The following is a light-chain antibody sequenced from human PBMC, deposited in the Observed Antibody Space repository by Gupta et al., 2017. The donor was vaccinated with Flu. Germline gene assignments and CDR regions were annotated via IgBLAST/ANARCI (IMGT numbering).Light chain of an antibody. CDR3: QQYNSYPHA. Sequence: PSTLSASVGDRVTITCRASQSFSSWLAWYQQKPGKAPKVLIYKASSLESGVPSRFSGSGSGTEFTLTISSLQPDDFATYYCQQYNSYPHAFGQGTKLEIK. J-gene: IGKJ2*01. CDR2: KAS. V-gene: IGKV1-5*03. CDR1: QSFSSW.